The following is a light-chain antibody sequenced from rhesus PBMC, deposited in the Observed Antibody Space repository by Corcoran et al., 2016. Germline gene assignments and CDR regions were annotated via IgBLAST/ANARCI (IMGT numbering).Light chain of an antibody. Sequence: EIVMTQSPATLSLSPGERATLSCRASQSVSSSLAWYQQKPGQAPRLLIYGASSRATGIPDRFSCSGSGTECTLTISSMEPEDFAVYYCQQYSNGPLTFGGGTKVEIK. CDR1: QSVSSS. CDR2: GAS. CDR3: QQYSNGPLT. V-gene: IGKV3-42*03. J-gene: IGKJ4*01.